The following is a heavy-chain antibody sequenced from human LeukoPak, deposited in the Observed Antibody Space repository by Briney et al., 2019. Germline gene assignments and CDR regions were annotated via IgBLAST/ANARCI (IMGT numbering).Heavy chain of an antibody. J-gene: IGHJ6*02. CDR3: ARDNYRYYYYYGMDV. Sequence: ASVKVSCKASGGTFSSYAISWVRQAPGQGLEWMGRIIPILGIANYTQKFQGRVTITADKSTSTAYMELSSLRSEDTAVYYCARDNYRYYYYYGMDVWGQGTTVTVSS. D-gene: IGHD4-11*01. V-gene: IGHV1-69*04. CDR2: IIPILGIA. CDR1: GGTFSSYA.